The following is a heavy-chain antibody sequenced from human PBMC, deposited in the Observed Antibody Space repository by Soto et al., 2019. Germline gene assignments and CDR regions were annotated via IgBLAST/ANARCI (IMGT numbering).Heavy chain of an antibody. Sequence: ASVKVSCKASGYTLTELSMHWVRQAPGKGLEWMGGFDPEDGETIYAQKFQGRVTMTEDTSTDTAYVELSSLISEDTAVYYCATDLPTLNYWGQGTLVTVSS. CDR1: GYTLTELS. CDR2: FDPEDGET. CDR3: ATDLPTLNY. J-gene: IGHJ4*02. V-gene: IGHV1-24*01.